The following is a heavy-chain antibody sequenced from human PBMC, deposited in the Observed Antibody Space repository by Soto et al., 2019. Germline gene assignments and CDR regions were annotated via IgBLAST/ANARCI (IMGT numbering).Heavy chain of an antibody. Sequence: PSETLSLTCTVSGGSISSYYWSWIRQPPGKGLEWIGYIYYSGSTNYNPSLKSRVTISVDTSKNQFSLKLSSVTAADTAVYYCATQAQEYYYYYYYVDVWGKGSSVTVSS. J-gene: IGHJ6*03. CDR1: GGSISSYY. V-gene: IGHV4-59*01. CDR3: ATQAQEYYYYYYYVDV. CDR2: IYYSGST.